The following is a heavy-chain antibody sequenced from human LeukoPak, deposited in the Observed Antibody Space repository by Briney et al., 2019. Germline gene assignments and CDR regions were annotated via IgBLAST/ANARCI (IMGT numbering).Heavy chain of an antibody. CDR3: ARGLGSGWPPSYYYGMDV. Sequence: SETLSLTCAVSGDSISSNYWSWIRQPPGKGLEWNGYIYYSGSTNYNPSLKSRVTISLDTSKSHFSLKLSSVTAADTAVYFCARGLGSGWPPSYYYGMDVWGQGTTVTVSS. J-gene: IGHJ6*02. V-gene: IGHV4-59*01. CDR2: IYYSGST. D-gene: IGHD6-19*01. CDR1: GDSISSNY.